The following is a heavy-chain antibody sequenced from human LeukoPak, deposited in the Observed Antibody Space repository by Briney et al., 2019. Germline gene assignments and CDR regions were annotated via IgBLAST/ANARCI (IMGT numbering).Heavy chain of an antibody. V-gene: IGHV3-48*01. Sequence: PGGSLRLSCAASGFTFSDYSMNWVRQAPGKGLEWISYIGIDSGNTNYADSVKGRFTISGDKAKNSLYLQMNSLRVEDTAVYYCARGYKYACDNWGQGTLVTVSS. CDR3: ARGYKYACDN. CDR2: IGIDSGNT. CDR1: GFTFSDYS. J-gene: IGHJ4*02. D-gene: IGHD5-24*01.